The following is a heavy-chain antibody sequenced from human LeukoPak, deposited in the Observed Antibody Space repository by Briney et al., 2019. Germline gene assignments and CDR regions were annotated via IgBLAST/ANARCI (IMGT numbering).Heavy chain of an antibody. D-gene: IGHD3-10*01. V-gene: IGHV1-18*01. CDR2: ISAYNGNT. CDR3: ARVVAYYGSGSYFDAFDI. CDR1: GYTFTSYG. J-gene: IGHJ3*02. Sequence: ASVKVSCKASGYTFTSYGISWVRQAPGQGLEWMGWISAYNGNTNYAQKLQGRVTMTTDTSTSTAYMELRSLRSDDTAVYYCARVVAYYGSGSYFDAFDIWGQGTMVTVSS.